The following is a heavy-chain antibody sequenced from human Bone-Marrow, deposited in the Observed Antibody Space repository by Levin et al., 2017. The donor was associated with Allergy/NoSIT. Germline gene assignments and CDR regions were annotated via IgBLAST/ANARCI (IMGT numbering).Heavy chain of an antibody. V-gene: IGHV3-15*01. CDR2: IKSKTDGGTT. CDR1: GFTFSNAW. CDR3: TTDRSKRYFDWLYLIYGLYAFDI. J-gene: IGHJ3*02. Sequence: GESLKISCAASGFTFSNAWMSWVRQAPGKGLEWVGRIKSKTDGGTTDYAAPVKGRFTISRDDSKNTLYLQMNSLKTEDTAVYYCTTDRSKRYFDWLYLIYGLYAFDIWGQGTMVTVSS. D-gene: IGHD3-9*01.